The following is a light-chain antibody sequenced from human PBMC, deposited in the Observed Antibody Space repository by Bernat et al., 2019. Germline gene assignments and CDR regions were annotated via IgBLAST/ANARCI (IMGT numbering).Light chain of an antibody. V-gene: IGLV3-21*03. J-gene: IGLJ3*02. Sequence: SYVLTQPPSVSVAPGKTATITCGGDDIGSKTVSWYKQKPGQAPALVVYVDNDRPSGMPERYSGSNTGNTATLTISRVEVGDEADYYCQVWDSRSDHWVFGGGTKLTAL. CDR1: DIGSKT. CDR3: QVWDSRSDHWV. CDR2: VDN.